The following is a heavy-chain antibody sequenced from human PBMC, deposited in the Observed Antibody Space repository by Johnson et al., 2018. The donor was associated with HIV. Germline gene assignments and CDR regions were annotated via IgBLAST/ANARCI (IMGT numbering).Heavy chain of an antibody. CDR2: IYSGGST. V-gene: IGHV3-66*01. J-gene: IGHJ3*02. CDR1: GFTVSSNY. D-gene: IGHD2-15*01. CDR3: ASRGSGGSWAPGAFDI. Sequence: VQLMESGGGVVQPGGSLRLSCAASGFTVSSNYMSWVRQAPGKGLEWVSVIYSGGSTYYADSVKGRFTISRDNSKNTLYLQMNSLRAEDTAVYYCASRGSGGSWAPGAFDIWGQGTMVTVSS.